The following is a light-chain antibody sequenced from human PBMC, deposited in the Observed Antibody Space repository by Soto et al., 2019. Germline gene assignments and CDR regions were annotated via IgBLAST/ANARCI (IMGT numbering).Light chain of an antibody. Sequence: QSVLTQPPSASGTPGQRVTISCSGSSSNSGSNNVYWYQQLPGTAPKLLIYSNDKRPSGVPDRFSGSKSGTSASLAITGLQSEDEADYYCAAWDDSLNGVYVFGPGTKLTVL. V-gene: IGLV1-44*01. CDR2: SND. CDR1: SSNSGSNN. CDR3: AAWDDSLNGVYV. J-gene: IGLJ1*01.